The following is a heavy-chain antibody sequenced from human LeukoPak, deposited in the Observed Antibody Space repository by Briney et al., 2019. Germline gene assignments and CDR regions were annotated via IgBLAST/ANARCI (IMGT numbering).Heavy chain of an antibody. CDR3: ARARSSDSTADAFDI. D-gene: IGHD3-22*01. V-gene: IGHV3-21*01. CDR1: GFTFSSYS. CDR2: ISSSSSYI. Sequence: PGGSLRLSCAASGFTFSSYSMNWVRQAPGKGLEWVSSISSSSSYIYYADSVKGRFTISRDNAKNSLYLQMNSLRAEDTAVYYCARARSSDSTADAFDIWGQGTMVTVSS. J-gene: IGHJ3*02.